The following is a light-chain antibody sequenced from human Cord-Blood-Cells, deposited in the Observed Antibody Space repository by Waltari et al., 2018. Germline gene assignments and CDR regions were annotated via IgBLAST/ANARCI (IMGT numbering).Light chain of an antibody. V-gene: IGLV3-21*03. CDR3: QVWDSSSDHWV. Sequence: SYVLTQPPSVSVAPGKTARITCGGNNIGSKSVHWYQQKPGQAPVLVVYDDSDRPSGIPQRFSGSSSGNAATLTISRVEAGDEADYYCQVWDSSSDHWVFGGGTKLTVL. CDR2: DDS. J-gene: IGLJ3*02. CDR1: NIGSKS.